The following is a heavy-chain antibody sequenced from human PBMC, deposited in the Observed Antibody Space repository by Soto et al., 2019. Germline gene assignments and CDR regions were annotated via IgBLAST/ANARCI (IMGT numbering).Heavy chain of an antibody. J-gene: IGHJ5*02. CDR2: IIPIFGTA. CDR3: ARAHSSGWYTRAWFDP. V-gene: IGHV1-69*01. Sequence: QVQLVQSGAEVKKPGSSVKVSCKASGGTFSSYAISWVRQAPGQWLEWMGGIIPIFGTANYAQKFQGRVTITADESTSTAYMELSSLRSEDTAVYYCARAHSSGWYTRAWFDPWGQGTLVTVSS. D-gene: IGHD6-19*01. CDR1: GGTFSSYA.